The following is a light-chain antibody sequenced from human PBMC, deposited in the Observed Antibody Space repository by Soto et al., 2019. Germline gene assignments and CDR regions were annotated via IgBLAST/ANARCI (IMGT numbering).Light chain of an antibody. J-gene: IGKJ3*01. Sequence: DIQMTQSPSSLSASVGDRVTITCQASQDISNYLNWYQQKPGKAPKLLIYDASNLETGVPSRFSGSGSVTDFTFTISSLQAEDIATYYCQQYDNLPVTFCPGTKGDIK. V-gene: IGKV1-33*01. CDR2: DAS. CDR1: QDISNY. CDR3: QQYDNLPVT.